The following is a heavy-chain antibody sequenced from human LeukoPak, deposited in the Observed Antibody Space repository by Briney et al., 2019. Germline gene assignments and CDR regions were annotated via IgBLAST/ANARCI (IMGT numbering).Heavy chain of an antibody. J-gene: IGHJ4*02. Sequence: PGGSLRLSCAASGFTFSSYSMNWVRQAPGKGLEWVAVISYDGSNKYYADSVKGRFTISRDNSKNTLYLQMNSLRGDDTAVYYCEADPGDSWGQGTLVTVSS. D-gene: IGHD6-19*01. V-gene: IGHV3-30*03. CDR1: GFTFSSYS. CDR3: EADPGDS. CDR2: ISYDGSNK.